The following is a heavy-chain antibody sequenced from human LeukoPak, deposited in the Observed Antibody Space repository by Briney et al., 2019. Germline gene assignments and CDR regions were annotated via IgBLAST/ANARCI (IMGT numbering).Heavy chain of an antibody. CDR3: ARDPESSAFDL. D-gene: IGHD5/OR15-5a*01. J-gene: IGHJ4*02. V-gene: IGHV3-7*01. CDR2: IKQDGSVK. Sequence: PGGSLRLFCSASGFTFSTYWMSWVRQTPEKGLEFVANIKQDGSVKNYMDSLKGRSTISRDNARESLYLEINSLRADDTAVYYCARDPESSAFDLWGQGALVTVSS. CDR1: GFTFSTYW.